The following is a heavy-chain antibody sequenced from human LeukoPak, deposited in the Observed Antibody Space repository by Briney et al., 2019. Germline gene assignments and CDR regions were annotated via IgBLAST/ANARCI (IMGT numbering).Heavy chain of an antibody. CDR1: GGSFSGYY. J-gene: IGHJ4*02. CDR2: IYYSGST. CDR3: ARDKAITTILDY. Sequence: PSETLSLTCAVYGGSFSGYYWSWIRQHPGKGLEWIGYIYYSGSTYYNPSLKSRVTISVDTSKNQFSLKLSSVTAADTAVYYCARDKAITTILDYWGQGTLVTVSS. V-gene: IGHV4-31*11. D-gene: IGHD3-22*01.